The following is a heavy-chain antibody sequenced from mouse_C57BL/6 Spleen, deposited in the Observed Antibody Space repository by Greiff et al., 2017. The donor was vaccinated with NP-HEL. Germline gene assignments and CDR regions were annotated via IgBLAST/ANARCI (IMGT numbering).Heavy chain of an antibody. CDR3: ARYRVITTVVAPYAMDY. CDR1: GYTFTSYW. J-gene: IGHJ4*01. CDR2: INPSNGGT. D-gene: IGHD1-1*01. Sequence: VQLQQPGTELVKPGASVKLSCKASGYTFTSYWMHWVKQRPGQGLEWIGNINPSNGGTNYNEKFKSKATLTVDKSSSTAYMQLSSLTSEDSAVYYCARYRVITTVVAPYAMDYWGQGTSVTVSS. V-gene: IGHV1-53*01.